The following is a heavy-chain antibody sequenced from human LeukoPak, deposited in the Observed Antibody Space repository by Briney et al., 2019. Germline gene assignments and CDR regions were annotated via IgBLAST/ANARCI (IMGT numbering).Heavy chain of an antibody. J-gene: IGHJ6*03. CDR1: GYTLTELS. D-gene: IGHD6-6*01. V-gene: IGHV1-24*01. Sequence: GASVKVSCKVSGYTLTELSMHWVRQAPGKGLEWMGGFDPEDGETIYAQKFQGRVTMTEDTPTDTAYMELSSLRSEDTAVYYCATVARPDRGYYYYYMDVWGKGTTVTVSS. CDR3: ATVARPDRGYYYYYMDV. CDR2: FDPEDGET.